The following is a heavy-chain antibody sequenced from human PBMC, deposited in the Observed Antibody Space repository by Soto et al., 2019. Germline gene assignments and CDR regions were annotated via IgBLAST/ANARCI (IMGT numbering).Heavy chain of an antibody. CDR2: SSGYNGDT. CDR3: AKNGQPPYYYYGMDV. CDR1: GYTFSRYG. J-gene: IGHJ6*02. D-gene: IGHD2-8*01. V-gene: IGHV1-18*01. Sequence: QGQLVQSGPEVKKPGASVKVSCKTSGYTFSRYGISWVRQAPGQGLEWMGWSSGYNGDTNYAQKVQGRVTMTIDTPTYTAYMELRSLTSDDTAIYYCAKNGQPPYYYYGMDVWGQGTTVTVSS.